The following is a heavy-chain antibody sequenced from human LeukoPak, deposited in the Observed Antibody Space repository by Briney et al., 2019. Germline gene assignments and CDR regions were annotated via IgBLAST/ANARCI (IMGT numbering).Heavy chain of an antibody. CDR2: ISAYSGNT. V-gene: IGHV1-18*01. CDR1: GYTFTSYG. J-gene: IGHJ3*02. CDR3: ARGLQENLAWLKAFSAFDI. Sequence: ASVKVSCKASGYTFTSYGITWVRQAPGQGLEWMGWISAYSGNTNYAQKLQGRVTMTTDTSTSTAYMELRSLRSDDTAVYYCARGLQENLAWLKAFSAFDIWGQGTMVTVSS. D-gene: IGHD5-24*01.